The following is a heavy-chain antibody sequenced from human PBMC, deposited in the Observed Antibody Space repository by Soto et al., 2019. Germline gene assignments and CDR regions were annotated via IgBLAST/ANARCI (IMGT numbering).Heavy chain of an antibody. CDR3: ARGADYYYDSSGYYLQSFLDY. J-gene: IGHJ4*02. CDR2: IIPIFVTA. Sequence: GASVKVSCKASGGTFSSYAISWVRQAPGQGLEWMGGIIPIFVTANYAQKFQGRVTITADESTSTAYMELSSLRSEDTAVYYCARGADYYYDSSGYYLQSFLDYWGQGTLVTVSS. V-gene: IGHV1-69*13. D-gene: IGHD3-22*01. CDR1: GGTFSSYA.